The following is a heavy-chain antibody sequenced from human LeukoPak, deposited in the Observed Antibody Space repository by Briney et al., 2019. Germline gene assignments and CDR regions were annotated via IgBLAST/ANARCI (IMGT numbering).Heavy chain of an antibody. CDR1: GGSISSGGYY. CDR2: IYYSGST. J-gene: IGHJ6*02. Sequence: PSETLSLTCTVSGGSISSGGYYWSWIRQPPGKGLEWIGYIYYSGSTYYNPSLKSRVTISVDTSKNQFSLKLSSVTAADTAVYYCARRGAGSYCPHYCYDYGMDVWGQGTTVTVSS. CDR3: ARRGAGSYCPHYCYDYGMDV. V-gene: IGHV4-31*03. D-gene: IGHD3-10*01.